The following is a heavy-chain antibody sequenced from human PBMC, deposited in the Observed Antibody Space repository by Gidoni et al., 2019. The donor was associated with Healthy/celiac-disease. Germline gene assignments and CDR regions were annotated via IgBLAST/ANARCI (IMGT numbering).Heavy chain of an antibody. D-gene: IGHD2-2*01. Sequence: QVQLQQSGPGLVKPSQTLSLTCAISGDSVSSNSAAWNWIRQSPSRGLEWLGRTYYRSKWYNDYAVSVKSRITINPDTSKNQFSLQLNSVTPEDTAVYYCATTRTRDIVVVPAAMGYYYYYGMDVWGQGTTVTVSS. CDR2: TYYRSKWYN. J-gene: IGHJ6*02. CDR1: GDSVSSNSAA. CDR3: ATTRTRDIVVVPAAMGYYYYYGMDV. V-gene: IGHV6-1*01.